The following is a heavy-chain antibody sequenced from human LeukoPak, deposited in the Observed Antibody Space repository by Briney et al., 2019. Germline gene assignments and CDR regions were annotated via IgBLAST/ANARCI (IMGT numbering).Heavy chain of an antibody. CDR1: GGSISSSSYY. V-gene: IGHV4-39*07. D-gene: IGHD2-15*01. CDR3: AGGRIYCSGGSCYSDAFDI. J-gene: IGHJ3*02. Sequence: SETLSLTCTVSGGSISSSSYYWGWIRQPPGKGLEWIGSIYYSGSTYYNPSLKSRVTISVDTSKNQFSLKLSSVTAADTAVYYCAGGRIYCSGGSCYSDAFDIWGQGTMVTVSS. CDR2: IYYSGST.